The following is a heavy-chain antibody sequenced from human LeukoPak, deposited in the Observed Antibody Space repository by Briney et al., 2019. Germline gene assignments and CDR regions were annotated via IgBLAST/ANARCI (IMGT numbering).Heavy chain of an antibody. D-gene: IGHD3-10*01. Sequence: GGSLRLSCAASGFTFSDYYMSWIRQAPGKGLEWVSYISRSSSYTNYADSVKGRFTISRDNAKKSLYLQMNSLRAEDTAVYYCARVQGFFGEPGWFDPWGQGTLVTVSS. CDR1: GFTFSDYY. V-gene: IGHV3-11*06. J-gene: IGHJ5*02. CDR2: ISRSSSYT. CDR3: ARVQGFFGEPGWFDP.